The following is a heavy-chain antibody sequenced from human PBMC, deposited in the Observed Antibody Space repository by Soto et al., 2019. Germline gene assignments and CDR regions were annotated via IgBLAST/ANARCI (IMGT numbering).Heavy chain of an antibody. J-gene: IGHJ6*02. D-gene: IGHD2-2*02. CDR1: GGSISSYY. CDR2: IYTSGST. Sequence: XATLSLTCTVSGGSISSYYWSWIRQPAGKGLEWIGRIYTSGSTNYNPSLKSRVTMSVDTSKNQFSLKLSSVTAADTAVYYCARVIGGYCSSTSCYKYYYGMDVWGQGTTVTVSS. V-gene: IGHV4-4*07. CDR3: ARVIGGYCSSTSCYKYYYGMDV.